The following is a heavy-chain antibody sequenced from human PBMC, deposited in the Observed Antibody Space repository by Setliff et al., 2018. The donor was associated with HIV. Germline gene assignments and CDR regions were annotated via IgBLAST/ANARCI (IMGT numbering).Heavy chain of an antibody. CDR3: ARGWVRGPIISPGTYFSYGLDV. CDR2: VNRDGGA. Sequence: LSLTCAVSGYSITSGYYWAWIRQAPGKGLEWVGQVNRDGGAHYNPSLRSRVTTSVDTSKNQFSLKLTSMTAADTAVYYCARGWVRGPIISPGTYFSYGLDVWGQGTPVTVSS. CDR1: GYSITSGYY. D-gene: IGHD3-10*01. J-gene: IGHJ6*02. V-gene: IGHV4-38-2*01.